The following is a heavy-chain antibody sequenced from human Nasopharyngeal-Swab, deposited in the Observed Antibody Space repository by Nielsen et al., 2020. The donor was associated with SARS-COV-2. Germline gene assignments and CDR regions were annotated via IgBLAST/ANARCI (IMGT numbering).Heavy chain of an antibody. V-gene: IGHV1-8*01. J-gene: IGHJ4*02. CDR1: GYTFTSDD. D-gene: IGHD3-3*01. CDR2: TNPNSGNT. CDR3: ARGSYDFWSGSRLFDY. Sequence: ASVKVSCKTSGYTFTSDDINWVRQATGQGLEWMGWTNPNSGNTAYAQKFQGRVTMTRTTSISSAYMELSSLKSEDTAVYYCARGSYDFWSGSRLFDYWGQGTLVTVSS.